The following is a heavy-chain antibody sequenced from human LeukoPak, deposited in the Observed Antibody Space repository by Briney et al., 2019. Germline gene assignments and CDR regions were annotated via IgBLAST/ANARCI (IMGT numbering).Heavy chain of an antibody. CDR2: SGSGDNT. Sequence: GGSLRLSCAASGFTFSSYAMSWVRQAPGKGLEWVSTSGSGDNTYYAESVKGRFTISRDNSKNRLYLMNSLRAEDTAVYYCAKESTVTPGSVNWFDPWGQGTLVTVSS. V-gene: IGHV3-23*01. D-gene: IGHD4-17*01. CDR3: AKESTVTPGSVNWFDP. CDR1: GFTFSSYA. J-gene: IGHJ5*02.